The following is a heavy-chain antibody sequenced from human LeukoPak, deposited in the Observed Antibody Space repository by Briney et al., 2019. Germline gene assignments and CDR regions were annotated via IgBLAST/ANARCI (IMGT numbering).Heavy chain of an antibody. V-gene: IGHV3-21*01. D-gene: IGHD3-22*01. CDR2: ISTSGNYI. CDR3: ARGAYNSGGTLEI. CDR1: GFTFSSYS. Sequence: KPGGSLRLSCAASGFTFSSYSMNWVRQPPGKGLEWVSYISTSGNYIYYSDSVKGRFTISRDNAKNSLYLQMHSLRADDTAVYYCARGAYNSGGTLEIWGQGTLVTVSS. J-gene: IGHJ4*02.